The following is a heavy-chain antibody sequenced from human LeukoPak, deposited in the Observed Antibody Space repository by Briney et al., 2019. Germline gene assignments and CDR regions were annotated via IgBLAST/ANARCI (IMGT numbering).Heavy chain of an antibody. D-gene: IGHD6-6*01. Sequence: GGSLRLSCAASGFPFGNYAMSWVRHAPGEGLGWVSGVSGSGDTTYYAISVKGRFTISRDNSKNTLYLQMSSLRAEDTALYYCSKGNMAASATSLHFDYWGQGTLVTVSS. V-gene: IGHV3-23*01. J-gene: IGHJ4*02. CDR3: SKGNMAASATSLHFDY. CDR2: VSGSGDTT. CDR1: GFPFGNYA.